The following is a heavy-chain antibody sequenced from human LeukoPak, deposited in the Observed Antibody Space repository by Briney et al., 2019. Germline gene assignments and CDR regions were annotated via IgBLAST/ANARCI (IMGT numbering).Heavy chain of an antibody. CDR1: GFTFSHFW. D-gene: IGHD2-15*01. CDR3: AREDGYCSGGNCYSYFDS. J-gene: IGHJ4*02. CDR2: IKKTGSET. Sequence: PGGSLRLSCAASGFTFSHFWMSWVRQAPGKGLEWVAYIKKTGSETYYVDSVKGRFTITRDNTRNSLFLLMYSLRAEDTAVYFCAREDGYCSGGNCYSYFDSWGQGTLVTVSS. V-gene: IGHV3-7*01.